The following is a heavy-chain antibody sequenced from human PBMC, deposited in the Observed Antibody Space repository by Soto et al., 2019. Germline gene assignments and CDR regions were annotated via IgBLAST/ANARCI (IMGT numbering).Heavy chain of an antibody. D-gene: IGHD3-10*01. J-gene: IGHJ4*02. CDR1: GFTFSSYG. CDR3: ARDYYGSESYYSHYFDY. V-gene: IGHV3-33*01. CDR2: IWYDGSNK. Sequence: GGSLRLSCAASGFTFSSYGMHWVRQAPGKGLEWVAVIWYDGSNKYYADSVKGRFTISRDNSKNTLYLQMNSLRAEDTAVYYCARDYYGSESYYSHYFDYWGQGTLVTVSS.